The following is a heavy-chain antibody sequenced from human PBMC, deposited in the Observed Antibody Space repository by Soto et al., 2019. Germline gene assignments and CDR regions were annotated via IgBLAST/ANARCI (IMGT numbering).Heavy chain of an antibody. D-gene: IGHD2-2*01. V-gene: IGHV4-30-2*01. CDR1: GGSISGGDYS. Sequence: QLQLQESGSGLVKPSQTLSLTCAVSGGSISGGDYSWSWIRQPPGKGLEWIGYIYESGSTYYNPSLKSRVTISIDKSKNQFSLRLNSVTAADTAVYFCANTGARSTFDFWGQGTLLTVSS. CDR2: IYESGST. CDR3: ANTGARSTFDF. J-gene: IGHJ3*01.